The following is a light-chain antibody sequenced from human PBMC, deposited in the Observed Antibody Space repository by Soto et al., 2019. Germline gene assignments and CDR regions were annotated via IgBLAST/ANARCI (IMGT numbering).Light chain of an antibody. CDR1: QSIRND. Sequence: DIQMTQSPSSLSASLGDRVTITCRASQSIRNDLGWYQQKTGKYPKRLIYAASSLQSGVPSRFSGIGSGTEFNLTLRRLQTEDCATYDGLQHNSYPWTFGQWTKVDIK. J-gene: IGKJ1*01. CDR2: AAS. V-gene: IGKV1-17*01. CDR3: LQHNSYPWT.